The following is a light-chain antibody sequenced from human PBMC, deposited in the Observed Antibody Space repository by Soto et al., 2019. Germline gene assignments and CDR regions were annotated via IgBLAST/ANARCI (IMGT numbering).Light chain of an antibody. V-gene: IGKV1-5*03. CDR2: QAS. CDR1: ESISRW. CDR3: QLYSVYSSWT. Sequence: DIEMTQSPSTLSASVGDRVTITCRASESISRWLAWYQQKLGKVPKLLIYQASSLESGVPSRFSGSGSGTEFTLTISSLQTEDFATYYCQLYSVYSSWTFGQGTKVEIK. J-gene: IGKJ1*01.